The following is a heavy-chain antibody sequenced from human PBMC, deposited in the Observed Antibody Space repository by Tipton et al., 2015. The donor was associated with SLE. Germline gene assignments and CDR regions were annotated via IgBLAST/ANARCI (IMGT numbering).Heavy chain of an antibody. CDR1: GGSISTYY. CDR2: ISDSGYT. J-gene: IGHJ4*02. D-gene: IGHD4-17*01. CDR3: ARHAGDYAYFDS. Sequence: TLSLTCTVSGGSISTYYWSWIRQSPGRGLEWIAYISDSGYTNYNPSLKSRVTISEDTSKQQFSLKLSSLTAADTAVYYCARHAGDYAYFDSWGQGTLVTVSS. V-gene: IGHV4-59*08.